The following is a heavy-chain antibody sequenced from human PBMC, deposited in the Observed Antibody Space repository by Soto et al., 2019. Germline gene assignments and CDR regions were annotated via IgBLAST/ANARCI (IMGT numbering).Heavy chain of an antibody. CDR1: GFTFTTYT. CDR3: LNTNSIMVVVPFMDN. J-gene: IGHJ4*02. V-gene: IGHV3-23*01. CDR2: ISSSGGST. Sequence: EVQLLESGGGLVQPGGSLRLSCAASGFTFTTYTMTWVRQAPGKGLEWVSDISSSGGSTSYADSVKGRFTVSRDNSNNTQSLQMNSLRAEDTAVYYCLNTNSIMVVVPFMDNWAQGPLST. D-gene: IGHD3-22*01.